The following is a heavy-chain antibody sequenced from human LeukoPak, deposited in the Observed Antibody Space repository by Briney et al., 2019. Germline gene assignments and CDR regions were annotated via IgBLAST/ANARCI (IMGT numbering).Heavy chain of an antibody. CDR2: ISPTGSTT. J-gene: IGHJ4*02. CDR1: GFSFSGHW. CDR3: AKERGTYSGSYYRYDY. D-gene: IGHD1-26*01. Sequence: GGSLRLSCTASGFSFSGHWMHWARQLPGKGLVWVSRISPTGSTTSYADSVKGRFTVSRDNAKNSLYLQMNSLRAEDTAVYYCAKERGTYSGSYYRYDYWGQGTLVTVSS. V-gene: IGHV3-74*01.